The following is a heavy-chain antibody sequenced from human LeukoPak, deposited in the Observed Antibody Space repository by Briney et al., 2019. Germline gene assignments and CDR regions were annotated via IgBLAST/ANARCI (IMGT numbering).Heavy chain of an antibody. J-gene: IGHJ4*02. CDR3: AGDLPVKSSSFDY. D-gene: IGHD6-13*01. V-gene: IGHV1-18*01. Sequence: ASVKVSCKASGYTFTTYGISWVRQAPGQGLEWMGWISAYSGNTNYAQKLQGRVTMTTDTSTRTAYMELRSLKSDDTALYYCAGDLPVKSSSFDYWGQGTLVSVSS. CDR2: ISAYSGNT. CDR1: GYTFTTYG.